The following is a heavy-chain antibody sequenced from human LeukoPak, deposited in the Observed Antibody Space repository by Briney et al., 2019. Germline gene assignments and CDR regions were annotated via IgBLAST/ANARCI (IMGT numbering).Heavy chain of an antibody. J-gene: IGHJ4*02. Sequence: ASVKVSCKASGYTFTSYDINWVRQATGQGLEWMGWMNPNSGNTGYAQKFQGRVTMTRNTSISTAYMELSSLRSEDTAVYYCARGRIPGGPSEKYYFDYWGQGTLVTVSS. CDR1: GYTFTSYD. D-gene: IGHD2-15*01. V-gene: IGHV1-8*01. CDR2: MNPNSGNT. CDR3: ARGRIPGGPSEKYYFDY.